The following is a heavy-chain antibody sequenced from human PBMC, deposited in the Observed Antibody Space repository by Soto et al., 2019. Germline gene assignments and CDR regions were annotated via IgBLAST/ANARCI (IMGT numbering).Heavy chain of an antibody. J-gene: IGHJ4*02. CDR2: IYYSGST. V-gene: IGHV4-30-4*01. CDR1: GGSISSGDYY. D-gene: IGHD2-2*01. Sequence: SETLSLTCTVSGGSISSGDYYWSWIRHPPGKGLEWIGYIYYSGSTYYNPSLKSRVTISVDTSKNQFSLKLSSVTAADTAVYYCARYCSSTSCYYFDYWGQGTLVTVSS. CDR3: ARYCSSTSCYYFDY.